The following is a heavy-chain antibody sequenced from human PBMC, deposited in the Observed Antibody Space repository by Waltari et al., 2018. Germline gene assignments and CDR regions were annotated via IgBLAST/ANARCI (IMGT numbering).Heavy chain of an antibody. CDR1: GYTFTGYY. Sequence: QVQLVQSGAEVKKPGASVKVSCKASGYTFTGYYMHWVRQAPGQGLEWMGRINPNSGGTNYAQKFQGRVTMTRDTSSSTAYMELSRLRSDDTAVYYCARGAKFVVMFYWFDPWGQGTLVTVSS. J-gene: IGHJ5*02. V-gene: IGHV1-2*06. CDR2: INPNSGGT. D-gene: IGHD2-21*01. CDR3: ARGAKFVVMFYWFDP.